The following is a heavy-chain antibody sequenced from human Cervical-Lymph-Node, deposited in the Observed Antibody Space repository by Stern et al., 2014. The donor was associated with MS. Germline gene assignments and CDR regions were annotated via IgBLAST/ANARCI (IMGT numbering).Heavy chain of an antibody. CDR3: ARGLSDGYNAEFDY. CDR2: LIPIFGTA. CDR1: GGPFSSYA. V-gene: IGHV1-69*01. D-gene: IGHD5-24*01. J-gene: IGHJ4*02. Sequence: MQLGQSGAEVKKPGSSVKVSCKASGGPFSSYAISWVRQAPGQGPEWMGGLIPIFGTANYAQKFQGRVTITADESTSTAYMELSSLRSEDTAVYYCARGLSDGYNAEFDYWGQGTLVTVSS.